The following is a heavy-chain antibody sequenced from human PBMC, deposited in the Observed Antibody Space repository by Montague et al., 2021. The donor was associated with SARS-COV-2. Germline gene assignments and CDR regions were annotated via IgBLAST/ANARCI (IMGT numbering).Heavy chain of an antibody. Sequence: SETLSLTCTVSGGSISSYYWSWIRQPPGKGLEWIGYINYSGSTNYNPSLKSRVTISVDTSKNQFSLKLSSVTAADTAVYYCASRGVVPAGMEYYYYGMDVWGPGTTVTVSS. CDR3: ASRGVVPAGMEYYYYGMDV. D-gene: IGHD2-2*01. J-gene: IGHJ6*02. V-gene: IGHV4-59*08. CDR2: INYSGST. CDR1: GGSISSYY.